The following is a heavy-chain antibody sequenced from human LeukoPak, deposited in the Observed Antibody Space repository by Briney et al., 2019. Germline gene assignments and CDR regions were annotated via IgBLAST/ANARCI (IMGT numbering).Heavy chain of an antibody. D-gene: IGHD6-19*01. V-gene: IGHV5-51*01. CDR3: ARHLGSGWSPYYFDY. Sequence: GESLQISCQGSGYSFTSYWIGWVRQMPGKGLEWMGIIYPGDSDTRYSPSFQGQVTISADKSISTAYLQWSSLKASDTAMYYCARHLGSGWSPYYFDYWGQGTLVTVSS. CDR2: IYPGDSDT. CDR1: GYSFTSYW. J-gene: IGHJ4*02.